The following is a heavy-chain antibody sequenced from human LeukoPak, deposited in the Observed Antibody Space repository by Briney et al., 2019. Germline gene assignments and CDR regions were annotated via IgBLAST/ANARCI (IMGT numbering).Heavy chain of an antibody. J-gene: IGHJ4*02. D-gene: IGHD2-8*01. V-gene: IGHV4-30-2*01. Sequence: SQTLSLTCAVSGGSTSSGGYSWSWIRQPPGKGLEWIGYIYHSGSTYYNPSLKSRVTISVDTSKNQFSLKLSSVTAADTAVYYCARHVGPYEIDYWGQGTLVTVSS. CDR2: IYHSGST. CDR1: GGSTSSGGYS. CDR3: ARHVGPYEIDY.